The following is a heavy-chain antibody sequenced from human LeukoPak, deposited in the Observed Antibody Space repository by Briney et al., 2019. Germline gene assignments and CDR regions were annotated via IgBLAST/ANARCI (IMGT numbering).Heavy chain of an antibody. J-gene: IGHJ4*02. CDR3: ARGSLPRDGIFDA. V-gene: IGHV3-11*01. Sequence: GGSLTLSCAASGFPFSEYYMSWIRQAPGKGLEWLSFIGGNGYTIPTAYVVKGRFITCRNNAKNFMFLQMSSLRAEDTAVYYCARGSLPRDGIFDAWGQGTLVTVSS. CDR2: IGGNGYTI. CDR1: GFPFSEYY. D-gene: IGHD1-14*01.